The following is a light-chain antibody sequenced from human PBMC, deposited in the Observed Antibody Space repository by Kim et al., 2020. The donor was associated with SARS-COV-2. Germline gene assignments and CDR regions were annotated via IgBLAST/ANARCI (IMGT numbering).Light chain of an antibody. CDR1: QGITSY. CDR3: QQLNTYPFT. J-gene: IGKJ3*01. V-gene: IGKV1-9*01. CDR2: ATS. Sequence: DIQLTQSPSFLSASVGDRVTITCRASQGITSYLAWYQQKPGKAPKLLIYATSTLKSGVPSRFSGSGSGTQFTLTISSLQPEDFATYYCQQLNTYPFTFGPGTKVDIK.